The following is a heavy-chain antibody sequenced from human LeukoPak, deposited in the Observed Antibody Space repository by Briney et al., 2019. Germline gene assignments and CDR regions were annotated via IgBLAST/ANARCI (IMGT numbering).Heavy chain of an antibody. D-gene: IGHD1-26*01. Sequence: GGSLRLSCAASGFTFSSYWMHWVRQAPGKGLVRVSRINSDGSSTSYADSVKGRFTISRDNAKNTLYLQMNSLRAEDTAVYYCARDRGSGSYYYYYGMDVWGQGTTVTVSS. CDR1: GFTFSSYW. J-gene: IGHJ6*02. V-gene: IGHV3-74*01. CDR3: ARDRGSGSYYYYYGMDV. CDR2: INSDGSST.